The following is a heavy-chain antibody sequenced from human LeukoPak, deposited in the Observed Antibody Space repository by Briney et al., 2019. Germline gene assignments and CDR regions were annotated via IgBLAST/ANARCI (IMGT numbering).Heavy chain of an antibody. D-gene: IGHD3-22*01. J-gene: IGHJ4*02. V-gene: IGHV3-64*01. CDR2: ISSNGGST. Sequence: GGSLRLSCAASGFTFSSYAMHWVRQAPGKGLEYVSAISSNGGSTYYANSVKGRFTISRDNPKNTLYLQMGSLRAEDMAVYYCARVMNYYDSSGYSLDYWGQGTLVTVSS. CDR1: GFTFSSYA. CDR3: ARVMNYYDSSGYSLDY.